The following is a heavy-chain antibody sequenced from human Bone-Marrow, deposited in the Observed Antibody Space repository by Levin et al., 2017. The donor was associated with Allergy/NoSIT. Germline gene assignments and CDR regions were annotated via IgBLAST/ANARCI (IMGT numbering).Heavy chain of an antibody. CDR2: ISAYHGTT. CDR3: ARTYCSSDSCYEFDY. Sequence: GESLKISCKPSGYTFSTYGITWVRQVPGQGLEWMGWISAYHGTTHHAQKFQDRLTLTTDASTTTVYMELRSLRSEDTAVYYCARTYCSSDSCYEFDYWGQGTLVTVSS. D-gene: IGHD5-12*01. V-gene: IGHV1-18*01. CDR1: GYTFSTYG. J-gene: IGHJ4*02.